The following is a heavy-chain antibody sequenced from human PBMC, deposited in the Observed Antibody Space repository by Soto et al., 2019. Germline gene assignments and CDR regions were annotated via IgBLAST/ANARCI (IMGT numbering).Heavy chain of an antibody. CDR1: GDSIISGGYY. J-gene: IGHJ4*02. CDR3: SRGRGFWGRPDS. D-gene: IGHD3-16*01. CDR2: IYYSGST. V-gene: IGHV4-31*01. Sequence: QLQLQESGPGLVKTSQTLSLTCSVSGDSIISGGYYWTWLRQYPGKGLEYIGYIYYSGSTYYNPSLGSLVTISLDAAKTPFSLRLGSVTAADTAVYYCSRGRGFWGRPDSWCQGTLVTVSS.